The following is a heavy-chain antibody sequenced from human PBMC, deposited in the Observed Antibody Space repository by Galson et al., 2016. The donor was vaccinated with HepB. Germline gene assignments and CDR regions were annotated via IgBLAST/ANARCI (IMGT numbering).Heavy chain of an antibody. CDR1: GYTFTTYA. Sequence: SVKVSCKASGYTFTTYAIHWVRQAPGQRLEWMGWINTGNGNTKYSQKFQGRVTITRDTSATTAYMELSSLRSEDTAVYYCATHSDYYYGFFDSWGQGTLVTVSS. V-gene: IGHV1-3*04. CDR2: INTGNGNT. J-gene: IGHJ4*02. CDR3: ATHSDYYYGFFDS. D-gene: IGHD3-22*01.